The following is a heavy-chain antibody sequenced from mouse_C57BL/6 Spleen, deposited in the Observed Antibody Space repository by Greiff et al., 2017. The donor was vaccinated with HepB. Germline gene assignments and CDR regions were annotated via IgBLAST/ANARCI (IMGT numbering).Heavy chain of an antibody. D-gene: IGHD1-1*01. V-gene: IGHV1-15*01. CDR2: IDPETGGT. Sequence: QVQLQQSGAELVRPGASVTLSCKASGYTFTDYEMHWVKQTPVHGLEWIGAIDPETGGTAYNQKFKGKAILTADKSSSTAYMGLRSLTSEDSAVYYCTRGEHYYGSSYDYWGQGTTLTVSS. CDR1: GYTFTDYE. CDR3: TRGEHYYGSSYDY. J-gene: IGHJ2*01.